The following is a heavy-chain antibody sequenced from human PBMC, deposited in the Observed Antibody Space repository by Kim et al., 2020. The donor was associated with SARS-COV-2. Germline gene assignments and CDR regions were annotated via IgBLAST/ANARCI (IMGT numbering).Heavy chain of an antibody. D-gene: IGHD3-10*01. Sequence: GGSLRLSCAASGFTFSSYAMSWVRQAPGKGLELGSAISGSGGSTYYADSVKGRFTISKDNSKNTLYLQMNSLGAEETAVYYCAKDRDMVRGYAFDIWGQGTMVTVSS. CDR3: AKDRDMVRGYAFDI. CDR1: GFTFSSYA. J-gene: IGHJ3*02. CDR2: ISGSGGST. V-gene: IGHV3-23*01.